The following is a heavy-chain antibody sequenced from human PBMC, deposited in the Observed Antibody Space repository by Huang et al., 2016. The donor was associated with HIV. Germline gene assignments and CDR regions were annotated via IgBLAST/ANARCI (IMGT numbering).Heavy chain of an antibody. D-gene: IGHD3-22*01. V-gene: IGHV3-21*01. CDR2: ISSNRTYI. CDR3: ARSRYYDVSTYPDL. J-gene: IGHJ5*02. CDR1: GFTFRSYT. Sequence: EVQLVQSGGGLVKPGGSLRLSCAVSGFTFRSYTMIWARQAPGKELEWVASISSNRTYIKYVDSVKGRFTISRDNARNFLYLHMTSLRAEDTAVYYCARSRYYDVSTYPDLWGQGALVTVSS.